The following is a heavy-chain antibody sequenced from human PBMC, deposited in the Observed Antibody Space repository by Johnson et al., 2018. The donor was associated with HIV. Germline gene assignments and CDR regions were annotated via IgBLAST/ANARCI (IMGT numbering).Heavy chain of an antibody. CDR2: ISYDGSNK. J-gene: IGHJ3*02. V-gene: IGHV3-30-3*01. CDR1: GFTFSSYA. D-gene: IGHD7-27*01. CDR3: ARDLTNWGVGDAFDI. Sequence: QVQLVESGVGVVQPGRSLKLPCAASGFTFSSYAMHWVRQAPGKGLDWVAVISYDGSNKYYADSVKGRFTISRDNSKNTLYLQMNSLRAEDTAVYYCARDLTNWGVGDAFDIWGQGTMVTVSS.